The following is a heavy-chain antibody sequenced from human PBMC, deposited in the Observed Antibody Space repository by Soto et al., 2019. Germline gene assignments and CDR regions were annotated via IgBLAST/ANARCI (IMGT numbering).Heavy chain of an antibody. CDR3: ARGAMVRGVILYDARSKYNWFDP. J-gene: IGHJ5*02. CDR1: GGSFSGYY. CDR2: INHSGST. V-gene: IGHV4-34*01. D-gene: IGHD3-10*01. Sequence: SETLSLTCAVYGGSFSGYYWSWIRQPPGKGLEWIGEINHSGSTNYNPSLKSRVTISVDTSKNQFSLKLSSVTAADTAVYYCARGAMVRGVILYDARSKYNWFDPWGQGTLVTVSS.